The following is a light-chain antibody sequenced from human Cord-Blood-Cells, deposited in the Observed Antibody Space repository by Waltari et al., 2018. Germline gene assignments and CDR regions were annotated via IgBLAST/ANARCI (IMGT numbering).Light chain of an antibody. CDR1: QLGDKY. CDR2: QDS. CDR3: QAWDSSNVV. J-gene: IGLJ2*01. V-gene: IGLV3-1*01. Sequence: SYELTQPPSVPVSPGQTASITCPGDQLGDKYACWYQQKQGQSPVLVIYQDSKRPSGIPERFSGSNSGNTATLTISGTQAMDEADYYCQAWDSSNVVFGGGTKLTVL.